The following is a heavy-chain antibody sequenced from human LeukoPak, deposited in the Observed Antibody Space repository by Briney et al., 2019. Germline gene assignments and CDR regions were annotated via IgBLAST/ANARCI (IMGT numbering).Heavy chain of an antibody. Sequence: GGSLRLSCAASGFTFSSNWMHWVRHAPGKGLVWVSRVKGDGSSTSYADSVKGRFTISRDNAKNSLYLQMNSLRDEDTAVYYCATMDIVVVPAAGDFDYWGQGTLVTVSS. CDR2: VKGDGSST. J-gene: IGHJ4*02. V-gene: IGHV3-74*01. CDR3: ATMDIVVVPAAGDFDY. CDR1: GFTFSSNW. D-gene: IGHD2-2*03.